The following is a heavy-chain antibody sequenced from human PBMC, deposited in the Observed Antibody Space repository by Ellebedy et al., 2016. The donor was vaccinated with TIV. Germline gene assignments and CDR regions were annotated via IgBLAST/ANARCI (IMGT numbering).Heavy chain of an antibody. J-gene: IGHJ4*02. CDR3: ARGYSYEFDD. CDR2: INLGIGDT. CDR1: GYIFTTYA. D-gene: IGHD5-18*01. V-gene: IGHV1-3*01. Sequence: AASVKVSCKTSGYIFTTYAMHWVRQAPGQSLEWMGWINLGIGDTKYSQNFQGRLTITSDASASTVYMELSSLRSGDTAVYFCARGYSYEFDDWGQGTLVTVSS.